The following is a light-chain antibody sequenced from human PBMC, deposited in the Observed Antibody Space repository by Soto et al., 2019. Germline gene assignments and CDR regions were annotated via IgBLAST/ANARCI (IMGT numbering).Light chain of an antibody. CDR3: TSYTSKSTYV. J-gene: IGLJ1*01. Sequence: QSVLTQPASVSGSPGQSITISCTGTSSEVGYYNYVSWYQQHPGKAPQLMIYEVRSRPSGVSDRFSGSKSANTASLTISGLQAEDEADYYCTSYTSKSTYVFGTGTKVTVL. V-gene: IGLV2-14*01. CDR1: SSEVGYYNY. CDR2: EVR.